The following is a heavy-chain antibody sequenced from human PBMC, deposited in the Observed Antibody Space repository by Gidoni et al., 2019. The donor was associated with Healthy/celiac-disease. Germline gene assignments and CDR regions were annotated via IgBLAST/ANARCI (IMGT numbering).Heavy chain of an antibody. CDR3: AKISPPRWFGELSHYYGMDV. CDR2: ISGSGGST. V-gene: IGHV3-23*01. Sequence: EVHLLESGVRLVQPGVSMRLPCSSSVSTFRLYAFDWVPQAPGQGLGWGSAISGSGGSTYYEDSVKGRFTISRDNSKNTLDLQMNSLRAEDTAVYYCAKISPPRWFGELSHYYGMDVWGQGTTVTVSS. CDR1: VSTFRLYA. J-gene: IGHJ6*02. D-gene: IGHD3-10*01.